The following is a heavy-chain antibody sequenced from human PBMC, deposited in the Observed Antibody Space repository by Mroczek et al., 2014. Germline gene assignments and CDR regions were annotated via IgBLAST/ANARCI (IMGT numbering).Heavy chain of an antibody. D-gene: IGHD2/OR15-2a*01. CDR3: ARAPELSRYFDY. CDR2: INHSGST. Sequence: QVQLQQWGAGLLKPSETLSLTCAVYGGSFSGYYWSWIRQPPGKGLEWIGEINHSGSTNYNPSLKSRVTISVDTSKNQFSLKLSSVTAADTAVYYCARAPELSRYFDYWGQGTLVTVSS. CDR1: GGSFSGYY. V-gene: IGHV4-34*01. J-gene: IGHJ4*02.